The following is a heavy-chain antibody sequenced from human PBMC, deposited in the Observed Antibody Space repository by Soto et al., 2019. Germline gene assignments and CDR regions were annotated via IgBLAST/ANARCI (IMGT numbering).Heavy chain of an antibody. CDR3: ARAVGVVVAAMGRQYYFDY. D-gene: IGHD2-15*01. V-gene: IGHV3-7*05. CDR2: IKQDGSEK. Sequence: GGSLRLSCAASGFTFSSYWMSWVRQAPGKGLEWVANIKQDGSEKYYVDSVKGRFTISRDNAKNSLYLQMNSLRAEDTAVYYCARAVGVVVAAMGRQYYFDYWGQGTLVTVSS. CDR1: GFTFSSYW. J-gene: IGHJ4*02.